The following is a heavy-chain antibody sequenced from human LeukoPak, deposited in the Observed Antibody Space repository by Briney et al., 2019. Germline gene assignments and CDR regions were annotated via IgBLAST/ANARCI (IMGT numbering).Heavy chain of an antibody. V-gene: IGHV3-23*01. CDR1: GFTFSSYA. D-gene: IGHD1-26*01. J-gene: IGHJ6*02. CDR3: AKTRREKRELLFYYYYGMDV. CDR2: ISGSGGST. Sequence: GGSLRLSCAASGFTFSSYAMSWVRQAPGKGLEWVSAISGSGGSTYYADSVKGRFTISRDNSKNTLYLQMNSLRAEDTAVYYCAKTRREKRELLFYYYYGMDVWGQGTTVTVSS.